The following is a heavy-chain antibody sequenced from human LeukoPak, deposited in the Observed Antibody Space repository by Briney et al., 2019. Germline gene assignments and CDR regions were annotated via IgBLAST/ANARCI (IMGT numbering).Heavy chain of an antibody. CDR3: ARGGVQQWLQDY. CDR1: GFTFSSYS. J-gene: IGHJ4*02. CDR2: ISSGSIYI. Sequence: GGSLRLSCAASGFTFSSYSMNWVHQAPGKGLEWVSSISSGSIYIYYADSVKSRFAISRDNAKNSLFLQMNSLRAEDSAVYFCARGGVQQWLQDYWGQGTLVTVSS. D-gene: IGHD5-18*01. V-gene: IGHV3-21*01.